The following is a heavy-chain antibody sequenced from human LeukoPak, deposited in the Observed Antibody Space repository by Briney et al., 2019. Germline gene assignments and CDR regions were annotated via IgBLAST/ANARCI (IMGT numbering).Heavy chain of an antibody. V-gene: IGHV3-53*01. CDR2: IYSGGST. CDR3: AKDRPGDPRDYFDY. CDR1: GFTVSSNY. J-gene: IGHJ4*02. Sequence: GGSLGLSCAASGFTVSSNYMSWVRQAPGKGLERVSVIYSGGSTYYADSVKGRFTISRDNSKNTLYLQMNSLRAEDTAVYYCAKDRPGDPRDYFDYWGQGTLVTVSS. D-gene: IGHD2-21*02.